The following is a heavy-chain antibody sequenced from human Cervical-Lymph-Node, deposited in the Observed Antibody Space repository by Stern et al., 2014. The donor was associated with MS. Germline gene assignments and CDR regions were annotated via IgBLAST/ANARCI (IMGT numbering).Heavy chain of an antibody. V-gene: IGHV3-30*04. CDR2: ISYDGRDK. CDR3: AKGGSGSYLD. CDR1: GFVFRRYA. J-gene: IGHJ4*02. Sequence: QVQLVASGGGVVQPGRSLRLSCAASGFVFRRYALHWVRQAPGKGLEWVALISYDGRDKYYTDSVKGRFTVSRDNSNNTVDLEMNSLRLEDTAVYYCAKGGSGSYLDWGQGSLVTVSS. D-gene: IGHD1-26*01.